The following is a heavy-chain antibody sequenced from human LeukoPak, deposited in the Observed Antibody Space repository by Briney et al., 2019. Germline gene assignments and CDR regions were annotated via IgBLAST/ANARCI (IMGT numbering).Heavy chain of an antibody. CDR3: ARRKGSSGYYYGLGY. J-gene: IGHJ4*02. Sequence: GASVKVSCKASGYTFTGYYMHWVRQAPGQGLEWMGWINPNSGGTDYAQKFQGRVTMTRDTSISTAYMGLSRLRSDDMAVYYCARRKGSSGYYYGLGYWGQGTLVTVSS. V-gene: IGHV1-2*02. CDR1: GYTFTGYY. CDR2: INPNSGGT. D-gene: IGHD3-22*01.